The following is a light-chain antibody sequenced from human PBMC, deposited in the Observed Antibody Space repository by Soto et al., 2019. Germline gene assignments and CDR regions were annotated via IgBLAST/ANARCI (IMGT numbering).Light chain of an antibody. CDR3: QQYGSSPQT. CDR1: QSVSSSY. J-gene: IGKJ1*01. V-gene: IGKV3-20*01. CDR2: AAS. Sequence: EIVLTQSPGTLSLSPGERATLSCRASQSVSSSYLAWYQQKPGQAPRLLIYAASSRATGIPDRFSGSGSGTDFTLTISRLEPEDSAVYYCQQYGSSPQTFGQGTKVEIK.